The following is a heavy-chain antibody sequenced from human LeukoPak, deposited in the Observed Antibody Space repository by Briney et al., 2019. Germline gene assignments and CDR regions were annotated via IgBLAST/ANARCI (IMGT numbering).Heavy chain of an antibody. CDR2: IIPIFGTA. V-gene: IGHV1-69*05. J-gene: IGHJ4*02. Sequence: SVKASCKASGGTFSSYAISWVRQAPGQGLEWMGRIIPIFGTANYAQKLQGRVTITTDESTSTAYMELSSLRSEDTAVYYCARDGSYYYDSSGYTFDYWGQGTLVTVSS. CDR3: ARDGSYYYDSSGYTFDY. CDR1: GGTFSSYA. D-gene: IGHD3-22*01.